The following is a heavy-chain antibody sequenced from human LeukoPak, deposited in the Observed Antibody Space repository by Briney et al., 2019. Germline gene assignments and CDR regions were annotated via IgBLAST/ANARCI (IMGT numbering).Heavy chain of an antibody. V-gene: IGHV1-69*13. J-gene: IGHJ4*02. D-gene: IGHD2-8*01. CDR2: IIPIFGTA. CDR1: GYTFTSYG. CDR3: ACSPLTSRLGYCTNGVCYYFDY. Sequence: GASVKVSCKASGYTFTSYGISWVRQAPGQGLEWMGGIIPIFGTANYAQKFQGRVTITADESTSTAYMELSSLRSEDTAVYYCACSPLTSRLGYCTNGVCYYFDYWGQGTLVTVSS.